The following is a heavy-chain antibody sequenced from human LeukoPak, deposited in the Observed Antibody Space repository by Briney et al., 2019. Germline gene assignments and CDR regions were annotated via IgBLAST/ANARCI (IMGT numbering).Heavy chain of an antibody. Sequence: GGSLRLSCAASGFTFSSYSMNWVRQAPGKGLEWVSSISSSSYIYYADSVKGRFTISRDNAKNSLYLQMNSLRAEDTAVYYCARDGLQAYYDSSGFFDYWGQGTLVTVSS. CDR2: ISSSSYI. D-gene: IGHD3-22*01. CDR3: ARDGLQAYYDSSGFFDY. CDR1: GFTFSSYS. J-gene: IGHJ4*02. V-gene: IGHV3-21*01.